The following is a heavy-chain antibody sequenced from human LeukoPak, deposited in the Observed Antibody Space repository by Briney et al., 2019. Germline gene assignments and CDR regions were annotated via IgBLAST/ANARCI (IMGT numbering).Heavy chain of an antibody. D-gene: IGHD1-26*01. V-gene: IGHV3-53*01. J-gene: IGHJ4*02. CDR1: GFTFSSNY. CDR3: TRGLSGSYGWN. CDR2: MYAGEST. Sequence: GRSLRLSCAPSGFTFSSNYMNWVRQAPGNGLEWVSLMYAGESTYYTDSVKGRFTISRDTSKNTLHLQMSNLRAEDTAVYYCTRGLSGSYGWNWGQGTLVTVSS.